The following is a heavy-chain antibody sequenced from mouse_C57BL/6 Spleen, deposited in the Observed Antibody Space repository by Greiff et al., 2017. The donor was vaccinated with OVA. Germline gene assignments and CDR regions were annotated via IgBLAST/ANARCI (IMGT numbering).Heavy chain of an antibody. Sequence: EVQLQESGAELVKPGASVKLSCTASGFNITDYYMHWVKQRTEQGLEWIGRIDPEDGETKYAPKFQGKATITADTSSNTAYLQLSSLTSEDTAVDYCAGYGYDQGYAIDYWGQGTSVTVSS. CDR3: AGYGYDQGYAIDY. D-gene: IGHD2-2*01. V-gene: IGHV14-2*01. J-gene: IGHJ4*01. CDR1: GFNITDYY. CDR2: IDPEDGET.